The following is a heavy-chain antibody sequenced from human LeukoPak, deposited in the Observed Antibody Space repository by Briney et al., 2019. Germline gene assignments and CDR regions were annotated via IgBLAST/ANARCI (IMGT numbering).Heavy chain of an antibody. CDR1: GYTFTIYD. CDR3: ARDRSQLWSRGGIDY. V-gene: IGHV1-8*03. J-gene: IGHJ4*02. D-gene: IGHD5-18*01. Sequence: ASVKVSCKASGYTFTIYDINWVRQATGQGLEWMGWMNPNSGNTGYAQKFQGRVTITRNTSRSTAYMELSSLRSEDTAVYYCARDRSQLWSRGGIDYWGQGTLVTVSS. CDR2: MNPNSGNT.